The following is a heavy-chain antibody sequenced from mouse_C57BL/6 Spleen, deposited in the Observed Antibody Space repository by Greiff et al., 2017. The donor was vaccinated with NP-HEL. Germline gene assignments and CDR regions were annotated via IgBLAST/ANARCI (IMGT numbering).Heavy chain of an antibody. CDR3: AREWIKRYFDY. CDR2: INPNNGGT. J-gene: IGHJ2*01. CDR1: GYTFTDYN. V-gene: IGHV1-22*01. Sequence: VQLQQSGPELVKPGASVKMSCKASGYTFTDYNMHWVKQSHGKSLEWIGYINPNNGGTSYNQKFKGKATLTVNKSSSPAYMELRSLTSEDSAVYYGAREWIKRYFDYWGQGTTLTVSS. D-gene: IGHD1-3*01.